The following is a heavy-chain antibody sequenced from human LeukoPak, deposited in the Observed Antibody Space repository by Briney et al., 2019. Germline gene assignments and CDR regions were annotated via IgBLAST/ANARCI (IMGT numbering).Heavy chain of an antibody. CDR3: ARHTYDSSGYYATFPDY. V-gene: IGHV5-51*01. CDR2: IYPGDSDT. Sequence: GESLKISCKGSGYRFISYWIGWVRQMPGKGLEWMGIIYPGDSDTRYSPSFQGQVTISADKSISTAYLQWSSLKASDTAMYYCARHTYDSSGYYATFPDYWGQGTLVTVSS. CDR1: GYRFISYW. D-gene: IGHD3-22*01. J-gene: IGHJ4*02.